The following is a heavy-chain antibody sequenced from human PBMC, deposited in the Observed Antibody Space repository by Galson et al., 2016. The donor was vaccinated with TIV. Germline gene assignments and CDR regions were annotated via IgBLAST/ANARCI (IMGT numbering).Heavy chain of an antibody. D-gene: IGHD5-18*01. CDR1: GYPFTAYY. CDR2: INPNGDDT. J-gene: IGHJ6*02. CDR3: ARGFNYGFDFYYGMDV. Sequence: SVKVSCKASGYPFTAYYIHWVRQAPGQGPEWMGWINPNGDDTNYAQRFQGRVSMTRDTSISTAYMELSRLRSDDTAGFFCARGFNYGFDFYYGMDVWGQGTTVTVSS. V-gene: IGHV1-2*02.